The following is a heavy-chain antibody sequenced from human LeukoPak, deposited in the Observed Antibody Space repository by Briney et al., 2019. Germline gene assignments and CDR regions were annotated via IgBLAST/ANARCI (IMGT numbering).Heavy chain of an antibody. V-gene: IGHV3-43*02. CDR2: ISGDGGGT. CDR3: ATYSSAWRSFDY. CDR1: GFTFDNYA. Sequence: GGSLRLSCAASGFTFDNYAMLRVRQAPGKGLEWLSLISGDGGGTYYADSVKGRFTVSRDNSKNSLYLQMNSLTTEDTALYYCATYSSAWRSFDYWGQGTLVTVSS. J-gene: IGHJ4*02. D-gene: IGHD6-19*01.